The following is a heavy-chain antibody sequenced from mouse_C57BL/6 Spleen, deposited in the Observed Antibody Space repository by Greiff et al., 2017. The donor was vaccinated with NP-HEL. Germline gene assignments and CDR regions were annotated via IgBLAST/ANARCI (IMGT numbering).Heavy chain of an antibody. Sequence: EVQLQQSGPELVKPGASVKISCKASGYSFTGYYMNWVKQSPEKSLEWIGEINPSTGGTTYNQKFKAKATLTVDKSSSTAYMQLKSLTSEDSAVYYCARRGDGYYFDYWGQGTTLTVSS. J-gene: IGHJ2*01. CDR2: INPSTGGT. CDR1: GYSFTGYY. D-gene: IGHD2-3*01. V-gene: IGHV1-42*01. CDR3: ARRGDGYYFDY.